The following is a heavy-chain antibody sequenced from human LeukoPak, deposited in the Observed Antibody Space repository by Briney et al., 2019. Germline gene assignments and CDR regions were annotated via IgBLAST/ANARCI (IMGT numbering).Heavy chain of an antibody. CDR2: ISGSGGST. CDR1: GFTFSSYA. Sequence: PGGSLRLSCAASGFTFSSYAMSWVRQAPEKGLEWVSAISGSGGSTYYADSVKGRCTISRDNSKNTLYLQMNSLRAEDTAVYYCAKGGDGGNSGWGYYYYYYYMDVWGKGTTVTVSS. D-gene: IGHD4-23*01. V-gene: IGHV3-23*01. CDR3: AKGGDGGNSGWGYYYYYYYMDV. J-gene: IGHJ6*03.